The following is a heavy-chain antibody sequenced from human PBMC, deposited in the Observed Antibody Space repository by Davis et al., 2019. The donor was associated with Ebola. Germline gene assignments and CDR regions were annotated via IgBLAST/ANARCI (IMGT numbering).Heavy chain of an antibody. CDR2: ISSSSSYI. CDR3: ARDGHYYDSSGYYARPDY. Sequence: GESLKISCAASGFTFSNAWMSWVRQAPGKGLEWVSSISSSSSYIYYADSVKGRFTISRDNAKNSLYLQMNSLRAEDTAVYYCARDGHYYDSSGYYARPDYWGQGTLVTVSS. CDR1: GFTFSNAW. V-gene: IGHV3-21*01. J-gene: IGHJ4*02. D-gene: IGHD3-22*01.